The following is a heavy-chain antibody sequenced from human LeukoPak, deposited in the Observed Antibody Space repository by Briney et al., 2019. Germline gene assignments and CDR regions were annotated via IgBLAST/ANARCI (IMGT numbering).Heavy chain of an antibody. CDR1: GFTFDDYA. J-gene: IGHJ4*02. V-gene: IGHV3-9*01. D-gene: IGHD4-23*01. Sequence: GGSLRLSCAASGFTFDDYAMHWVRKAPGKGLGWVSGISWNSGSIGYADSVKGRFTISRDNAKNYLYLQMNSLRAEDTALYYCAKDFYGGTWHFDYWGQGTLVTVSS. CDR2: ISWNSGSI. CDR3: AKDFYGGTWHFDY.